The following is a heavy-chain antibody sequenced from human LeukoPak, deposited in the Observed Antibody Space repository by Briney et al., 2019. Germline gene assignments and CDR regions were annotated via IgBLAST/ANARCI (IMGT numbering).Heavy chain of an antibody. CDR1: GFTVSSHY. D-gene: IGHD7-27*01. V-gene: IGHV3-53*01. CDR3: ARDRTGDDAFDI. Sequence: GGSLRLSCAASGFTVSSHYMSWFRQAPGKGLEWVSVIYSGGSTYYADSVKGRFTISRDNSKNTLYLQMNSLRAEDTAVYYCARDRTGDDAFDIWGQGTMVTVSS. CDR2: IYSGGST. J-gene: IGHJ3*02.